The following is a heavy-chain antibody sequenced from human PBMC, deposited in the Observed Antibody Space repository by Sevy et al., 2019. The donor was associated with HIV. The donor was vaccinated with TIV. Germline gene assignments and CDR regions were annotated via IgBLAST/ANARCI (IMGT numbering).Heavy chain of an antibody. J-gene: IGHJ4*02. CDR1: GFAFSIYD. CDR2: ITSSGTTI. D-gene: IGHD1-26*01. CDR3: ARDLPPSATIVPHFDY. V-gene: IGHV3-48*03. Sequence: GGSPRLSCAASGFAFSIYDMHWVRQAPGKGLEWVLYITSSGTTINYADSVKGRFTISRDNAKNSLYLQMNSLRVEDTAVYYCARDLPPSATIVPHFDYWGQGTLVTVSS.